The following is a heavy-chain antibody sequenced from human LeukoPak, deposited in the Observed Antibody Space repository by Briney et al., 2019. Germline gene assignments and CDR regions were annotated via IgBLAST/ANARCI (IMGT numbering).Heavy chain of an antibody. CDR2: IYYSGST. CDR3: ARLGWGLDVDTDTVIRPSWFDP. J-gene: IGHJ5*02. Sequence: SETLSLTCTVSGGSISSYYWSWIRQPPGKGLEWIGYIYYSGSTNYNPSLKSRVTISVDTSKNQFSLKLSSVTAADTAVYYCARLGWGLDVDTDTVIRPSWFDPWGQGTLVTVSS. CDR1: GGSISSYY. D-gene: IGHD5-18*01. V-gene: IGHV4-59*08.